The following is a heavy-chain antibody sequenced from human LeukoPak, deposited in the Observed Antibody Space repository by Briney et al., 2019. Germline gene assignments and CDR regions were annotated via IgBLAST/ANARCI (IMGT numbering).Heavy chain of an antibody. Sequence: GGSLRLSCAASGFTFSSYTINCVRQAPGKGLEWVSSISSGSTNIYYADTVKGRFTISRDNAKNSLYLQMNSLRDEDTAVYYCARGYYDRSGYLSDWGQGTLVTVSS. V-gene: IGHV3-21*01. CDR1: GFTFSSYT. CDR3: ARGYYDRSGYLSD. CDR2: ISSGSTNI. J-gene: IGHJ4*02. D-gene: IGHD3-22*01.